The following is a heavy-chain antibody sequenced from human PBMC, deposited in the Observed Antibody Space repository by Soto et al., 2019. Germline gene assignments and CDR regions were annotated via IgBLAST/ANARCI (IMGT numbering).Heavy chain of an antibody. V-gene: IGHV1-18*01. D-gene: IGHD1-20*01. J-gene: IGHJ4*02. CDR1: GYTFTSYG. CDR3: ARDAAIGMNDY. Sequence: QVQLVQSGAEVKKPGASVKVSCKASGYTFTSYGMSWVRQTPGQGLELMVWSSAYNGNKKYAQKLQGRVTRTTGTSTSTAYTELRSLRTDDTAVYYCARDAAIGMNDYWGQGTLLPVSS. CDR2: SSAYNGNK.